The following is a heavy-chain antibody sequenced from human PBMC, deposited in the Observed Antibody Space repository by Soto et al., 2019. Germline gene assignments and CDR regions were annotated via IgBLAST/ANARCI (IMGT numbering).Heavy chain of an antibody. D-gene: IGHD3-3*01. CDR1: GYTFTSYG. CDR3: ARGRYDFWSGYPEEY. J-gene: IGHJ4*02. CDR2: ISAYNGNT. Sequence: ASVKVSCKASGYTFTSYGISWVRQAPGQGLEWMGWISAYNGNTNYAQKLQGRVTMTTDTSTSTAYMELRSLRSDDTAVYYCARGRYDFWSGYPEEYWGQGTLVTVSS. V-gene: IGHV1-18*01.